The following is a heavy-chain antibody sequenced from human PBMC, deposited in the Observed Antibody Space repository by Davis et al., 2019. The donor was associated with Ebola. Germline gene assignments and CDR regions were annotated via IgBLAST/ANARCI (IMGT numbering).Heavy chain of an antibody. CDR3: ARDLYSSSWFDY. J-gene: IGHJ4*02. CDR2: ISAYNGNT. D-gene: IGHD6-13*01. Sequence: ASVKVSCKASGGTFSSYGISWVRQAPRQGLEWMGWISAYNGNTNYAQKLQGRVTMTTDTSTSTAYMELRSLRSDDTAVYYCARDLYSSSWFDYWGQGTLVTVSS. CDR1: GGTFSSYG. V-gene: IGHV1-18*01.